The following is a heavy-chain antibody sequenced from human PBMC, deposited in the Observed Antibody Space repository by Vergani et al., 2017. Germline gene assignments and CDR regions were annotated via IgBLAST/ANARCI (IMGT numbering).Heavy chain of an antibody. D-gene: IGHD2-15*01. J-gene: IGHJ6*02. CDR3: AKMKVAATDYGMDV. Sequence: EVQLLESGGGLVQPGGSLRLSCAASGFTFSSYAMSWVRQAPGKGLEWVPAISGSGGSTYYADSVKGRFTISRDNSENTLYLQMNSLRAEDTAVYYCAKMKVAATDYGMDVWGQGTTVTVSS. V-gene: IGHV3-23*01. CDR2: ISGSGGST. CDR1: GFTFSSYA.